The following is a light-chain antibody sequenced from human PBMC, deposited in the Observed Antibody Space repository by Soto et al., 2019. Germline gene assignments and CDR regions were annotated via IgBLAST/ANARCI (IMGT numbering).Light chain of an antibody. CDR2: LNSDGRH. CDR1: SGHSTYA. V-gene: IGLV4-69*01. CDR3: QTGGRGGEVV. J-gene: IGLJ2*01. Sequence: QLVLTQSPSASASLGASVKLTCTLSSGHSTYAIAWHQQQPEKGPRYLMKLNSDGRHSKGDGIPDRFSGTSSGAERYLTIPSPDLADGGDYYCQTGGRGGEVVFGGGTKLPV.